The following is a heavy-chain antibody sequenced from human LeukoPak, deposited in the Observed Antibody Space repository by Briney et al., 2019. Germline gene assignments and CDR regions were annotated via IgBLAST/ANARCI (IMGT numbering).Heavy chain of an antibody. Sequence: KSLETLSLTCTVSGGSISSYYWSWIRQPPGKGLEWIGYIYYSGSTNYNPSLKSRVTISVDTSKNQFSLKLSSVTAADTAVYYCARALLWPPGKIDPWGQGTLVTVSS. CDR2: IYYSGST. CDR1: GGSISSYY. J-gene: IGHJ5*02. D-gene: IGHD3-10*01. V-gene: IGHV4-59*01. CDR3: ARALLWPPGKIDP.